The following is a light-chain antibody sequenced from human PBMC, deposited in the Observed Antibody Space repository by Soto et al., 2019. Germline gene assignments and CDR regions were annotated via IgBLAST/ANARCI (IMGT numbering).Light chain of an antibody. J-gene: IGKJ1*01. V-gene: IGKV1-12*01. Sequence: DIQMTQAPSSVAASVGDRVTITCRARQDINNRVAGFQQRPWRAPKYLIQAASMLQRWFPSRSSTTGSGTDFTSTIDSLQHEDFATYYCLQFKNFPRTFGQGTKMEIK. CDR3: LQFKNFPRT. CDR1: QDINNR. CDR2: AAS.